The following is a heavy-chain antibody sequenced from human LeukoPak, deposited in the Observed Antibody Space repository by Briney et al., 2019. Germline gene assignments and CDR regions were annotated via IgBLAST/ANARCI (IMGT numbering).Heavy chain of an antibody. Sequence: ASVKVSCKASGYTFTSYYMHWVRQAPGQGFEWMGIINPSGGSTSYAQKFQGRVTMTRDTSTSTVYMELSSLRSEDTAVYYCARVAYCGGDCLNAFDIWGQGTMVTVSS. CDR3: ARVAYCGGDCLNAFDI. V-gene: IGHV1-46*01. J-gene: IGHJ3*02. CDR2: INPSGGST. CDR1: GYTFTSYY. D-gene: IGHD2-21*02.